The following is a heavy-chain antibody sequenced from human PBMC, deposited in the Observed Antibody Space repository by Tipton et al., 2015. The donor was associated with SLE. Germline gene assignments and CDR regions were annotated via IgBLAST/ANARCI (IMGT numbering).Heavy chain of an antibody. CDR1: GLIFNNYW. D-gene: IGHD7-27*01. V-gene: IGHV3-7*01. CDR3: ARPPQYWGSFDM. CDR2: IKQDGSEI. J-gene: IGHJ3*02. Sequence: GSLRLSCAASGLIFNNYWMSWVRQAPGKGLEWVSIIKQDGSEIYYVDSVKGRFTISRDNAKNSLYLQMNSLRAEDTAVYYCARPPQYWGSFDMWGQGTVATVSS.